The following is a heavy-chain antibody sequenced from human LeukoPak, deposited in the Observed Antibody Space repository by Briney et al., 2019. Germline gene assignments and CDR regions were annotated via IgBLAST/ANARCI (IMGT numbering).Heavy chain of an antibody. J-gene: IGHJ5*02. D-gene: IGHD5/OR15-5a*01. V-gene: IGHV1-18*01. CDR2: ISAYNGNT. CDR1: GYTFTSYG. CDR3: AIDKVSTPTTLAFDP. Sequence: ASVKVSCKASGYTFTSYGINWVRQAPGQGLEWMGWISAYNGNTNYAQKFQGRVTMTTDTSTSTAYMELRSLRSDDTAVYYCAIDKVSTPTTLAFDPWGQGTLVTVSS.